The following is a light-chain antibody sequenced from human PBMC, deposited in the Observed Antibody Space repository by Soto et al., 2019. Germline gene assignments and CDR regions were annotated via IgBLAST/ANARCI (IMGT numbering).Light chain of an antibody. V-gene: IGKV1-16*02. J-gene: IGKJ3*01. CDR1: QGIMKY. CDR2: DAY. Sequence: DIQMTQSPSSLSASVGDRVTLTCRATQGIMKYLAWFRQKPGKAPKSLIYDAYNLHAGVPSKFSGSGSGTDFTLTISSLQPEDFATYYCQQYYSFPFTFGPGTKVDLK. CDR3: QQYYSFPFT.